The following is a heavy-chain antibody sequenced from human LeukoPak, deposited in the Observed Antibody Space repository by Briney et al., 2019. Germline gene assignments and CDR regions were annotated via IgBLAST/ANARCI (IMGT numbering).Heavy chain of an antibody. CDR1: GGSISSYY. CDR2: IYYSGST. V-gene: IGHV4-59*01. CDR3: AREAYDFWSGYSNWFGP. D-gene: IGHD3-3*01. Sequence: PSETLSLTCTVSGGSISSYYWSWIRQPPGKGLEWIGYIYYSGSTNYNPSLKSRVTISVDTSKNQFSLKLSSVTAADTAVYYCAREAYDFWSGYSNWFGPWGQGTLVTVSS. J-gene: IGHJ5*02.